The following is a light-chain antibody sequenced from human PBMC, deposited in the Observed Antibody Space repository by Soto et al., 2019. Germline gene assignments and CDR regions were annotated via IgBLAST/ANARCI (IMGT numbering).Light chain of an antibody. V-gene: IGKV3-20*01. CDR3: PQYDRSPYT. CDR2: GAS. J-gene: IGKJ2*01. CDR1: QSVSSNN. Sequence: EIVLPQSPGTLSLSPGERGTLSCRASQSVSSNNLAWYQQKPGQAPRLLIYGASSRAPGIPDRFSGSVSGTDFTLTSSRLEPAEFAAYYCPQYDRSPYTFGQWNKLAIK.